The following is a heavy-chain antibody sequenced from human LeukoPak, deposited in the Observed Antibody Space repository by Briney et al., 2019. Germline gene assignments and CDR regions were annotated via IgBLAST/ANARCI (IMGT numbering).Heavy chain of an antibody. V-gene: IGHV4-34*01. D-gene: IGHD6-6*01. CDR2: INHSGST. CDR3: AGVEYSSSSLWVFDY. Sequence: SETLSLTCAVYGGSFSGYYWSWIRQPPGKGLEWIGEINHSGSTNYNPSLKSRVTISVDTSKNQFSLKLSSVTAADTAVYYCAGVEYSSSSLWVFDYWGQGTLVTVSS. J-gene: IGHJ4*02. CDR1: GGSFSGYY.